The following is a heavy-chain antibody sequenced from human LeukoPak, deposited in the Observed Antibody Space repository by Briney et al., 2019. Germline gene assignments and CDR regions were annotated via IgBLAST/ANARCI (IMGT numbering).Heavy chain of an antibody. V-gene: IGHV4-31*03. CDR1: GGSISSGGYY. CDR3: AGAETYYDSSGYYFDY. J-gene: IGHJ4*02. Sequence: PSQTLSLTCTVSGGSISSGGYYWRWIRQHPGKGLEGIGYIYYSGSTYYNPSLKSRVTISVDTSKNQFSLKLSSVTAADTAVYYCAGAETYYDSSGYYFDYWGQGTLVTVSS. D-gene: IGHD3-22*01. CDR2: IYYSGST.